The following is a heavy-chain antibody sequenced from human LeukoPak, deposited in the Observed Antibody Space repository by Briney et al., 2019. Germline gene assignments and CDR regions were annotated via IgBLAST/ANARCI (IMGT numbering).Heavy chain of an antibody. J-gene: IGHJ4*02. CDR1: VFTLCSYN. V-gene: IGHV3-48*01. CDR3: ASKIDY. CDR2: TRSSGSSI. Sequence: PGGSLRLSCVASVFTLCSYNMNWVRQGPGWGLERVSYTRSSGSSIYYADTQKGRVTISRDNAKNSLFLQMNSLRAEDTAVYYCASKIDYWGQGTLVTVSS.